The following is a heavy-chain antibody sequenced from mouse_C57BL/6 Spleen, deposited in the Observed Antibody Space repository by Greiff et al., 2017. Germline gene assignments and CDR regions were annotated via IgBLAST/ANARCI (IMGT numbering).Heavy chain of an antibody. V-gene: IGHV1-54*01. J-gene: IGHJ3*01. CDR3: AIALYGNPCAY. CDR2: INPGSGGT. Sequence: QVQLQQSGAELVRPGTSVKVSCKASGYAFTNYLIEWVKQRPGQGLEWIGVINPGSGGTNYNEKFKGKATLTADKYSSTAYMQLSSLTSEDSAVYFCAIALYGNPCAYWGQGTLVTVSA. D-gene: IGHD2-1*01. CDR1: GYAFTNYL.